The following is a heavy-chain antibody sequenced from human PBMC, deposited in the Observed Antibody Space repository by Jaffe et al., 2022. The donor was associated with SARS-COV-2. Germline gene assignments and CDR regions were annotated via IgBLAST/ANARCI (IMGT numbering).Heavy chain of an antibody. J-gene: IGHJ4*02. CDR2: INAGNGNT. CDR1: GYTFTSYA. Sequence: QVQLVQSGAEVKKPGASVKVSCKASGYTFTSYAMHWVRQAPGQRLEWMGWINAGNGNTKYSQKFQGRVTITRDTSASTAYMELSSLRSEDTAVYYCARDTSLLSYYYDSTLAIHYYFDYWGQGTLVTVSS. CDR3: ARDTSLLSYYYDSTLAIHYYFDY. D-gene: IGHD3-22*01. V-gene: IGHV1-3*01.